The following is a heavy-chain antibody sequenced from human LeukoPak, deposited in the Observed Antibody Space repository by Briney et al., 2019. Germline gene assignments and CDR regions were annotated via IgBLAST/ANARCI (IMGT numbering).Heavy chain of an antibody. CDR2: IYYSGST. D-gene: IGHD6-13*01. Sequence: SSETLSLTCTVSGGSISSSSYYWGWIRQPPGKGLEWIGSIYYSGSTTYNPSLKSRVTISKDTSKNQFSLRLTSVTAADTAVYYCARDSSTDYYYFGMDVWGQGTTVTVSS. CDR1: GGSISSSSYY. CDR3: ARDSSTDYYYFGMDV. V-gene: IGHV4-39*07. J-gene: IGHJ6*02.